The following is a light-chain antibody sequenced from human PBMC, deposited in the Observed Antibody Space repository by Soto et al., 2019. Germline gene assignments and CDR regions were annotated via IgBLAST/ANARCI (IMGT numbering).Light chain of an antibody. CDR3: CSYAGSYTGV. J-gene: IGLJ3*02. Sequence: QSALTQPRSVSGSPGQSVTISCTGTSSDVGGYNYVSWYQQHPGKAPKLMFYDVSERPSGVPDRFSGSKSGNTASLIISGLQAEDEADYYCCSYAGSYTGVFGGGTKLTVL. CDR1: SSDVGGYNY. V-gene: IGLV2-11*01. CDR2: DVS.